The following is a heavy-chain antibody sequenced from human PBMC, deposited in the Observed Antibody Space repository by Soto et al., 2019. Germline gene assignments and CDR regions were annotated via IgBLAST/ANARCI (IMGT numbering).Heavy chain of an antibody. D-gene: IGHD3-22*01. Sequence: SVKVSCKASGGTFSSYAISWVRQAPGQGLEWMGGIIPIFGTANYAQKFQGRVTITADKSTSTAYMELSSLRSEDTAVYYCARDRVYYDSSGYYLDAFDIWGQGTMVTVSS. V-gene: IGHV1-69*06. CDR1: GGTFSSYA. J-gene: IGHJ3*02. CDR2: IIPIFGTA. CDR3: ARDRVYYDSSGYYLDAFDI.